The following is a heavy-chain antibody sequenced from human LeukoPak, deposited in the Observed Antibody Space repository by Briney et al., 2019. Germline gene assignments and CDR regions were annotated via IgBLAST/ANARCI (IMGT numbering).Heavy chain of an antibody. CDR1: GYTFTGYY. Sequence: ASVKVSCKASGYTFTGYYMHWVRQAPGQGLEWMGRINPNSGGTNYAQKLQGRVTMTTDTSTSTAYMELRSLRSDDTAVYYCARDSRLLGYCTNGVCYSGYWGQGTLVTVSS. D-gene: IGHD2-8*01. J-gene: IGHJ4*02. CDR2: INPNSGGT. V-gene: IGHV1-2*06. CDR3: ARDSRLLGYCTNGVCYSGY.